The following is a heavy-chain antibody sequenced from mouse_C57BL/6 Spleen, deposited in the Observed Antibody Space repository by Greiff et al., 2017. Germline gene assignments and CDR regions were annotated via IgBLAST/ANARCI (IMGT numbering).Heavy chain of an antibody. Sequence: VKLQQPGAELVRPGTSVKLSCKASGYTFTSYWMHWVKQRPGQGLEWIGVIDPSDSYTNYNQKFKGKATLTVDTSSSTAYMHLSSLTSEDSAVYYCARWEAMDYWGQGTSVTVSS. CDR2: IDPSDSYT. J-gene: IGHJ4*01. V-gene: IGHV1-59*01. D-gene: IGHD4-1*01. CDR3: ARWEAMDY. CDR1: GYTFTSYW.